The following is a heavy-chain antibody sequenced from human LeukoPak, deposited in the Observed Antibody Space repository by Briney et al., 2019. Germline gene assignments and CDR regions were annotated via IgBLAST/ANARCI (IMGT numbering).Heavy chain of an antibody. CDR2: IWYGGGNN. CDR1: GFTFSSYG. V-gene: IGHV3-33*01. CDR3: ARDSLRYFDWLHYGMDV. Sequence: GGTLRFSCAASGFTFSSYGMHWVRQAPGKGLKGVAVIWYGGGNNYYADSVKGRFSISRDNSNNTLYMQMTSLRAEDTAVYYCARDSLRYFDWLHYGMDVWGKGTTVTVSS. J-gene: IGHJ6*04. D-gene: IGHD3-9*01.